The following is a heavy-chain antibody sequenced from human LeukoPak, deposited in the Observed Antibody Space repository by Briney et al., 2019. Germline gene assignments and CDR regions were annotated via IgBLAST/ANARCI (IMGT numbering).Heavy chain of an antibody. J-gene: IGHJ4*02. CDR1: GGSISSYY. V-gene: IGHV4-4*07. Sequence: SETLSLTCTVSGGSISSYYWSWIRQPAGKGLEWIGRIYTSGSTKYNPSLKSRVTMSVDTSKNQFSLKLNSVTTADTAVYYCARESSGWFFDYWGQGTLVTVSS. D-gene: IGHD6-19*01. CDR3: ARESSGWFFDY. CDR2: IYTSGST.